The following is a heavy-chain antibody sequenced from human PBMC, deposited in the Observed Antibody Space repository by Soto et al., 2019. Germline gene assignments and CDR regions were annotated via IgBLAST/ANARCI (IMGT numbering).Heavy chain of an antibody. Sequence: PSETLSLTCVVSGNSISTTNWWCWVRQSPGKGLEWIGEIYHSGSTNYNPSLKSRVTISVDKSKSQFSLKLSSVTAADTAVYYCARDVGYHYDGSPSGQFDFWGQGTLVTVSS. CDR2: IYHSGST. J-gene: IGHJ4*02. CDR1: GNSISTTNW. D-gene: IGHD3-22*01. V-gene: IGHV4-4*02. CDR3: ARDVGYHYDGSPSGQFDF.